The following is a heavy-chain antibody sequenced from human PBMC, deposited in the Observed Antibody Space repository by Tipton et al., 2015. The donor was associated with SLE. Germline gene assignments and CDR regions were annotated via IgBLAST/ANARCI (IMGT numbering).Heavy chain of an antibody. CDR2: ISASGATT. Sequence: GSLRLSCAASGFTFSNYAMTWVRQAPGKGLEWVSTISASGATTYYADSLKGRFTISRDNSKNTLYLQVSSLRADDTAVYYCAIGGGTGAPTVEFFNYWGQGTLVTVSS. CDR1: GFTFSNYA. D-gene: IGHD7-27*01. J-gene: IGHJ4*02. CDR3: AIGGGTGAPTVEFFNY. V-gene: IGHV3-23*01.